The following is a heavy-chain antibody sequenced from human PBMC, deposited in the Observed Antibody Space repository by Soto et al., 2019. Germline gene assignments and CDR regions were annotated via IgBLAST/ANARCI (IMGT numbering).Heavy chain of an antibody. V-gene: IGHV3-30*02. D-gene: IGHD2-8*01. CDR2: ISYDGSSK. CDR3: SKDRRGGRAVLDS. J-gene: IGHJ4*02. CDR1: ACSLSHCG. Sequence: GVWRRLSCSPSACSLSHCGMHWVRQAPGRGLEWGAVISYDGSSKYHADSVNGRFTISRDNSKSTLHLQMNSLRAEDTAVYYCSKDRRGGRAVLDSWGQGTPVTV.